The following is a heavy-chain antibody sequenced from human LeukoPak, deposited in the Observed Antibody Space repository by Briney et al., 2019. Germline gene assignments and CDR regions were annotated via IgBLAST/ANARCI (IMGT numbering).Heavy chain of an antibody. CDR3: ARDPANGSFDY. V-gene: IGHV4-4*07. CDR2: IYTSGST. CDR1: GGSISSYY. Sequence: PSETLSLACTVSGGSISSYYWSWIRQPAGKGLEWIGRIYTSGSTNYNPSLKSRVTMSVDTTKNQFSLKLSSVTAADTAVYYCARDPANGSFDYWGQGTLVTVSS. J-gene: IGHJ4*02. D-gene: IGHD2-8*01.